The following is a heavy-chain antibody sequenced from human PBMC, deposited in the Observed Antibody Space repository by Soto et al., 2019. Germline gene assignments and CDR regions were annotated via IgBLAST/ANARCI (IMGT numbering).Heavy chain of an antibody. Sequence: GGSLRLSCAASGFTFSNAWMNWVRQAPGKGLEWVGRIKSKTDGGTTDYAAPVKGRFTISRDDSKNTLYLQMNSLKTEDTAVYYCTTAEGWFGELLFNYFDYWGQGTLVTVSS. CDR2: IKSKTDGGTT. V-gene: IGHV3-15*07. D-gene: IGHD3-10*01. CDR3: TTAEGWFGELLFNYFDY. CDR1: GFTFSNAW. J-gene: IGHJ4*02.